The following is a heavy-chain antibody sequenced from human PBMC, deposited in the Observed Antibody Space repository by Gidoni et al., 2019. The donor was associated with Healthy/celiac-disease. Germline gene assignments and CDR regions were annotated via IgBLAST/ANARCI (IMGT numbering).Heavy chain of an antibody. V-gene: IGHV3-74*01. Sequence: EVQLVESGGGLVQPGGSLRLSCAASGFTFSSYWMQWVRQAPGKGLVWVSRINSDGSSTSYADSVKGRFTISRDNAKNTLYLQMNSLRAEDTAVYYCARGGGDYGDYGAYYYYGMDVWGQGTTVTVSS. D-gene: IGHD4-17*01. CDR2: INSDGSST. CDR1: GFTFSSYW. CDR3: ARGGGDYGDYGAYYYYGMDV. J-gene: IGHJ6*02.